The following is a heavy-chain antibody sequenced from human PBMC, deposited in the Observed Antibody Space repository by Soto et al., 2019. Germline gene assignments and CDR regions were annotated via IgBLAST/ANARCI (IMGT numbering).Heavy chain of an antibody. J-gene: IGHJ4*02. D-gene: IGHD2-2*03. CDR1: GGTFSSYT. V-gene: IGHV1-69*02. CDR3: ARGIGYCSSTSCPAGFDY. Sequence: VQLVQSGAEVKKPGSSVKVSCKASGGTFSSYTISWVRQAPGQGLEWMGRIIPILGIANYAQKFQGRVTITADKPTSTAYMELSSLRSEDTAVYYCARGIGYCSSTSCPAGFDYWGQGTLVTVSS. CDR2: IIPILGIA.